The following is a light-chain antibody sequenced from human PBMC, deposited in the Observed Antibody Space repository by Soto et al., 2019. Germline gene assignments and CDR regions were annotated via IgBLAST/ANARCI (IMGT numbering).Light chain of an antibody. CDR1: SSDVGSYNL. CDR2: EGS. J-gene: IGLJ3*02. V-gene: IGLV2-23*01. CDR3: CSYAGSSTWV. Sequence: QSVLTQPASVAGSPGQSITLSCTGTSSDVGSYNLVSWYQQHTGKAPKLIIYEGSKRPSGVSNRFSGSESGNTASLTISGLQAEDEADYYCCSYAGSSTWVFGGGTKRTVL.